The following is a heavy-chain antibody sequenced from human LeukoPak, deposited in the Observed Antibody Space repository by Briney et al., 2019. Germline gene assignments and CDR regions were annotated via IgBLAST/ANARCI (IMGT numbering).Heavy chain of an antibody. CDR2: ITGGGGST. CDR1: GFIQLRNYA. J-gene: IGHJ4*02. V-gene: IGHV3-23*01. D-gene: IGHD3-22*01. Sequence: GGSLRLSCAVSGFIQLRNYAMSWVRQAPGKGLEWVSAITGGGGSTYYADSVKGRFTISRDNSKNTLYLQMNSLRAEDTAVYYCAKGKNGLYYFDYWGQGTLVTVSS. CDR3: AKGKNGLYYFDY.